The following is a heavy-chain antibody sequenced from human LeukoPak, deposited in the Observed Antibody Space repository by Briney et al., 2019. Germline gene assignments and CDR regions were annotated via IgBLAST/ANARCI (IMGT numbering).Heavy chain of an antibody. CDR2: IREERGQE. CDR1: GLTVSNHW. CDR3: ASLDTAKQPLANH. J-gene: IGHJ5*02. D-gene: IGHD5-18*01. V-gene: IGHV3-7*03. Sequence: GGSLRLSCVASGLTVSNHWMSWVRQAPGKGLEWVANIREERGQEYYVDSVKGRFTVSKNSAKNSLYLQMNTLRVEDTAMYYCASLDTAKQPLANHWGQGTLVTVSS.